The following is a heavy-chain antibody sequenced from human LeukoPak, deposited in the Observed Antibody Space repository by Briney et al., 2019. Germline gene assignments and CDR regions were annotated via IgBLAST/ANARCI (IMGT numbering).Heavy chain of an antibody. CDR3: ASKSWDPTSCPNYYGMDV. CDR1: GYTFTSYD. CDR2: MNPNSGNT. J-gene: IGHJ6*02. V-gene: IGHV1-8*01. D-gene: IGHD2-2*01. Sequence: ASVKVSCKASGYTFTSYDINWVRQATGQGLEWMGWMNPNSGNTGYAQKFQGRVTMTRNTSISTAYMELSSLRSEDTAVYYCASKSWDPTSCPNYYGMDVWGQGTTVTVSS.